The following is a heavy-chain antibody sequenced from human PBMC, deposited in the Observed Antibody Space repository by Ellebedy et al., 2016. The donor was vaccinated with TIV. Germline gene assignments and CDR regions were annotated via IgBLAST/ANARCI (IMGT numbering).Heavy chain of an antibody. CDR3: ARERGMVNDAFDI. D-gene: IGHD2-8*01. CDR1: GYTFVSYD. Sequence: AASVKVFCKASGYTFVSYDITWVRQAPGQGLEWMGWMNPNNGNTGYSQKFQGRVTMTRDTSISTAYMELGSLRSDDTAVYFCARERGMVNDAFDIWGQGTAVTVSS. V-gene: IGHV1-8*02. CDR2: MNPNNGNT. J-gene: IGHJ3*02.